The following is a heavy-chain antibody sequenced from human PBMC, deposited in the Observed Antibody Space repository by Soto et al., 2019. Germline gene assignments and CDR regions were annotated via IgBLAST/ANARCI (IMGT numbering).Heavy chain of an antibody. Sequence: SETLSLTCAVYGGSFSGYYWSWIRQPPGKGLEWIGEINHSGSTNYNPSLKSRVTISVDTSKNQFSLKLSSVTAADTAVYYCARSGYDWGEVAWFDPWGQGTLVTVSP. D-gene: IGHD5-12*01. J-gene: IGHJ5*02. V-gene: IGHV4-34*01. CDR1: GGSFSGYY. CDR2: INHSGST. CDR3: ARSGYDWGEVAWFDP.